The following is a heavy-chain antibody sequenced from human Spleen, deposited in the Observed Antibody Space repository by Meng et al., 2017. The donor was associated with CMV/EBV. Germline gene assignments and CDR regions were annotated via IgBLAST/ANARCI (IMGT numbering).Heavy chain of an antibody. J-gene: IGHJ4*02. CDR1: DGSVSSGSYY. CDR3: AREDYSSSSFDY. CDR2: IYYSGNT. D-gene: IGHD6-6*01. Sequence: GSLRLSCIVSDGSVSSGSYYWSWIRQPPGKGLEWIGYIYYSGNTNYNPSLKSRVTISLDTSKNQFSLKLTSVTAADTAVYYCAREDYSSSSFDYWGQGTLVTVSS. V-gene: IGHV4-61*01.